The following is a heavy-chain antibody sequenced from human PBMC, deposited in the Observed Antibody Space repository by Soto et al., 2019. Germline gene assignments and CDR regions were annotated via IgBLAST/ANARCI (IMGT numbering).Heavy chain of an antibody. V-gene: IGHV4-59*01. CDR2: IYYSGST. D-gene: IGHD4-4*01. CDR1: GGSISGYY. Sequence: SETLSLTCTVSGGSISGYYWSWIRQPPGKGLEWIGYIYYSGSTNYNPSLKSRVTISVDTSKNQFSLKLSSVTAADTAVYYCARGRVTTIPYYYYYGMDVWGQGTTVTVSS. CDR3: ARGRVTTIPYYYYYGMDV. J-gene: IGHJ6*02.